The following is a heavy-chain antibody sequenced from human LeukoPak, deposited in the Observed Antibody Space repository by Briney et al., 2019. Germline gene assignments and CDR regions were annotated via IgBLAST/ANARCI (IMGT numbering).Heavy chain of an antibody. CDR1: GGSISSSSYY. D-gene: IGHD3-22*01. V-gene: IGHV4-39*01. CDR3: ARHGVPITMIVVVHGLGFDY. Sequence: PSETLSLTCTVSGGSISSSSYYWGWIRQPPGKGLEWIGSIYYSGSTYYNPSLKSRVTISVDTSKNQFSLKLSSVTAADTAVYYCARHGVPITMIVVVHGLGFDYWGQGTLVTVSS. CDR2: IYYSGST. J-gene: IGHJ4*02.